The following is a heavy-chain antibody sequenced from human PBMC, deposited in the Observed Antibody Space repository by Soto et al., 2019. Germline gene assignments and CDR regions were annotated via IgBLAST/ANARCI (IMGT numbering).Heavy chain of an antibody. CDR1: GYTLTSYG. J-gene: IGHJ5*02. CDR2: ISAYNGNT. V-gene: IGHV1-18*01. D-gene: IGHD2-2*01. Sequence: ASVKVSCKASGYTLTSYGISWVRQAPGQGLEWMGWISAYNGNTNYAQKLQGRVTMTTDTSTSTAYMEVRSLRSDDTAVYYCARDRTPYCSSTSCYGGFWFDPWGQGTLVTVSS. CDR3: ARDRTPYCSSTSCYGGFWFDP.